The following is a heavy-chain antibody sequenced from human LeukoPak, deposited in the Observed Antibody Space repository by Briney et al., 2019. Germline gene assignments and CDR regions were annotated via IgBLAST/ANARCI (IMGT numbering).Heavy chain of an antibody. CDR3: ARDRVKHSSGYYYYYDMDV. D-gene: IGHD3-22*01. CDR2: INHSGST. V-gene: IGHV4-34*01. J-gene: IGHJ6*02. CDR1: GGSFSGYY. Sequence: SETLSLTCAVYGGSFSGYYWSWIRQPPGKGLEWIGEINHSGSTNYNPSLKSRVTISVDTSKNQFSLKLSSVTAADTAVYYCARDRVKHSSGYYYYYDMDVWGQGTTVTVSS.